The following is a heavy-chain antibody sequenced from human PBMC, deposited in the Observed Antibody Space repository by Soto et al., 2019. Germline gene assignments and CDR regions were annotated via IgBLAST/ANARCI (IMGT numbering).Heavy chain of an antibody. V-gene: IGHV3-21*04. J-gene: IGHJ4*02. CDR2: ISSSSSYI. CDR3: AKEAGGGIGMVTSYFDY. Sequence: PGGSLRLSCAASGFTFSSYSMNWVRQAPGKGLEWVSSISSSSSYIYYADSVKGRFTISRDNAKNSLYLHMNSLRADDTAIYYCAKEAGGGIGMVTSYFDYWGQGSLVTVSS. D-gene: IGHD5-18*01. CDR1: GFTFSSYS.